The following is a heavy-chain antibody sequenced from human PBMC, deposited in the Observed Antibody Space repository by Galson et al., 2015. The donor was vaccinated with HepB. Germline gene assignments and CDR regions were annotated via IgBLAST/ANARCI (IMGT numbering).Heavy chain of an antibody. CDR1: GYTFTDYH. CDR2: VDPEDGET. D-gene: IGHD6-13*01. J-gene: IGHJ4*02. Sequence: VKVSCKVSGYTFTDYHMHWVQQAPGKGLEWMGLVDPEDGETIYAEKFQGRVTITADTSTDTAYMELSSLRSEDTAVYYCAQLSGYSSSPDYWGQGTLVTVSS. V-gene: IGHV1-69-2*01. CDR3: AQLSGYSSSPDY.